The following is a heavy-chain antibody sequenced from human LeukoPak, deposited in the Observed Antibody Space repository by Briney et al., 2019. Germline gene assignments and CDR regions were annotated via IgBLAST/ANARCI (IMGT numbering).Heavy chain of an antibody. CDR2: IYTSGST. D-gene: IGHD5-18*01. V-gene: IGHV4-61*02. CDR3: ARLGYSYGSDWYFDF. J-gene: IGHJ2*01. CDR1: AGSISSGSYY. Sequence: SETLSLTCTVAAGSISSGSYYWSWIREPAGKGLEWIGRIYTSGSTNYTPSIKSPVTISVDTSKNQFSLKLSSVTAADTAVYHCARLGYSYGSDWYFDFWGRGTLVTVSS.